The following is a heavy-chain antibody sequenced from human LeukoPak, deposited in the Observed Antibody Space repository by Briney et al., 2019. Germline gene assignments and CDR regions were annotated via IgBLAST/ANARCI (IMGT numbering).Heavy chain of an antibody. CDR2: IYSSGTT. CDR3: ARVLVTAYGNWFDP. D-gene: IGHD2-21*02. J-gene: IGHJ5*02. V-gene: IGHV3-66*01. CDR1: GFTVSSNY. Sequence: GGSLRLSCAASGFTVSSNYMSWVRQAPGKGLEWVSVIYSSGTTYYADSVKGRFTISRDNSKNTLYLQMNSLRAEDTAVYYCARVLVTAYGNWFDPWGQGTLVTVSS.